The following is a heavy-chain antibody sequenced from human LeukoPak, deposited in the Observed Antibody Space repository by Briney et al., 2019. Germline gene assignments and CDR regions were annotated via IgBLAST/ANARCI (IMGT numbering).Heavy chain of an antibody. CDR2: IYYSGST. Sequence: SETLSLTCTVSGGSIRSSSYYWGWIRQPPGKGLEWIGSIYYSGSTYYNPSLKSRVTISVDTSKNQFSLKLSSVTAADTAVYYCARDRCSSTSCTGSRDNWFDPWGQGTLVTVSS. J-gene: IGHJ5*02. D-gene: IGHD2-2*01. CDR3: ARDRCSSTSCTGSRDNWFDP. CDR1: GGSIRSSSYY. V-gene: IGHV4-39*07.